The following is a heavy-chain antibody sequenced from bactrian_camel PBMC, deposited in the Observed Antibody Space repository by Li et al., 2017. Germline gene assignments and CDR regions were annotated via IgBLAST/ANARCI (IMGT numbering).Heavy chain of an antibody. J-gene: IGHJ4*01. Sequence: HVQLVESGGGLVQPGGSLRLTCAASGFGFSSVYMSWLRQAPGKGLEWVSTINSDSSRTWYLKSVKGRFSISRDDAKNTLYLQLNSLKTEDTAMYYCANAASWYAPYRYWGQGTQVTV. CDR3: ANAASWYAPYRY. CDR1: GFGFSSVY. D-gene: IGHD6*01. CDR2: INSDSSRT. V-gene: IGHV3-2*01.